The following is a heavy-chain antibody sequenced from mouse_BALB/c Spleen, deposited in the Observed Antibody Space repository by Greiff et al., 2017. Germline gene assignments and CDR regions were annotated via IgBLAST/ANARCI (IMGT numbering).Heavy chain of an antibody. D-gene: IGHD1-2*01. J-gene: IGHJ2*01. CDR3: ARSRLDFDY. V-gene: IGHV1-87*01. CDR2: IYPGDGDT. Sequence: VQLQQSGAELARPGASVKLSCKASGYTFTSYWMQWVKQRPGQGLEWIGAIYPGDGDTRYTQKFTGKATLTADKSSSTAYMQLSSLASEDSAVYYCARSRLDFDYWGQGTTLTVSS. CDR1: GYTFTSYW.